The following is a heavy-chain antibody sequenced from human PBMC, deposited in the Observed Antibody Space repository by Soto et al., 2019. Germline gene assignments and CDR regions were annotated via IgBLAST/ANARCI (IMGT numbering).Heavy chain of an antibody. CDR2: IYYSGST. CDR1: GGSISSYY. CDR3: AGKRISPYYFDY. V-gene: IGHV4-59*01. D-gene: IGHD3-10*01. J-gene: IGHJ4*02. Sequence: QVKLQESGPGLVKPSETLSLTCTVSGGSISSYYWSWIRQPPGKGLEWIGYIYYSGSTNYNPSLNSRVTISVDTSKNQFSLKLSSVTAADTAVYYCAGKRISPYYFDYWGQGTLVTVSS.